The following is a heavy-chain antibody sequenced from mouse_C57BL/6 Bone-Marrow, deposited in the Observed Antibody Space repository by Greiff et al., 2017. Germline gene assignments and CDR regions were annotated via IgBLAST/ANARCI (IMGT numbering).Heavy chain of an antibody. D-gene: IGHD2-3*01. V-gene: IGHV1-72*01. CDR1: GYTFTSYW. J-gene: IGHJ1*03. CDR3: ARAVTTGGGDFEV. Sequence: VQLQQPGAELVKPGASVKLSCKASGYTFTSYWMHWVKQRPGRGLAWIGRIDPNSGGTKDNEKFKSKATLTVAKPSSTAYMQLSSLPSEDSAVYDCARAVTTGGGDFEVGGTGTTVTVSA. CDR2: IDPNSGGT.